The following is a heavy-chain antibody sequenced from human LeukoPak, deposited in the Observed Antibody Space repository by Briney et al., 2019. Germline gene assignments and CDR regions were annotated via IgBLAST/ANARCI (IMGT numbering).Heavy chain of an antibody. J-gene: IGHJ4*02. CDR3: ARDSVDGSGTYYNASPDY. Sequence: ASVKVSCKASGYTFSSYGISWVRQAPGQGLEWMGWISAYNGNTDYAQNLRGRLIMTTDTSTSTAYMELRSLRSDDTAVYYCARDSVDGSGTYYNASPDYWGQGTLVTVPS. D-gene: IGHD3-10*01. V-gene: IGHV1-18*01. CDR1: GYTFSSYG. CDR2: ISAYNGNT.